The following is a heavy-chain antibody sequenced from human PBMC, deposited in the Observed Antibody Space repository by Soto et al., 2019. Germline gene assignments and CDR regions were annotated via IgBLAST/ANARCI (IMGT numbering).Heavy chain of an antibody. Sequence: SETLSLTCDVSCGSISSGGYYWSWSRQPPGQGLEWIGYIYHSGSTYYNPSLKSRVTISVDRSKNQFSLKLSSVTAADTAVYDCPRGPPFGYWGQGTLVTVSS. CDR3: PRGPPFGY. V-gene: IGHV4-30-2*01. CDR1: CGSISSGGYY. CDR2: IYHSGST. J-gene: IGHJ4*02. D-gene: IGHD3-10*01.